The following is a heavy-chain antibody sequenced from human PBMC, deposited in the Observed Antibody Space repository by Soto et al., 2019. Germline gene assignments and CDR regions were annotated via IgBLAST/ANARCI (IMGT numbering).Heavy chain of an antibody. CDR3: ARGGVVVVPAAIEGDYYYYYGMDV. D-gene: IGHD2-2*02. J-gene: IGHJ6*02. V-gene: IGHV5-10-1*01. CDR2: IDPSDSYT. CDR1: GYSFTIYW. Sequence: SEAVKISCEGSGYSFTIYWSSWVRQMPGKGLEWMGRIDPSDSYTNYSPSFQGHVTISADKSISTAYLQWSSLKASDTAMYYCARGGVVVVPAAIEGDYYYYYGMDVWGQGTTVPVSS.